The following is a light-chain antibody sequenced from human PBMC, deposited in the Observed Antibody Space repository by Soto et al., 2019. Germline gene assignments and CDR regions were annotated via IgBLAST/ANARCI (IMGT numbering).Light chain of an antibody. CDR2: GAS. Sequence: EIVMTQSPATLSVSPGERATLSCRASQSVSSNLAWYQQKPGQAPRLLIYGASTRATGIPARFSGSGSGTEFTLTISSLKSEAFAVYYCQQYNNWPPWTFGQGTKVEIK. CDR1: QSVSSN. J-gene: IGKJ1*01. CDR3: QQYNNWPPWT. V-gene: IGKV3-15*01.